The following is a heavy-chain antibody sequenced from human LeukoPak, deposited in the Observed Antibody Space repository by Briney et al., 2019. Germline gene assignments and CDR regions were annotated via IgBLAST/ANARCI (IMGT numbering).Heavy chain of an antibody. CDR3: ARGRELLWFGELYYYYMDV. D-gene: IGHD3-10*01. J-gene: IGHJ6*03. V-gene: IGHV3-48*01. CDR1: GFTFSSYS. CDR2: ISSSSSNI. Sequence: PGGSLRLSCAASGFTFSSYSMNWVRQAPGKGLEWVSYISSSSSNIYYADSVKGRFTISRDNAKNSLYLQMNSLRAEDTAVYYCARGRELLWFGELYYYYMDVWGKGTTVTVSS.